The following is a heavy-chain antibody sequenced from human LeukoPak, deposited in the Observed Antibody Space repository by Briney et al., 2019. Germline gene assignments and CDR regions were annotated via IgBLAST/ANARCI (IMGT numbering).Heavy chain of an antibody. CDR3: ARGDIDH. D-gene: IGHD2-15*01. J-gene: IGHJ5*02. CDR1: GYTFNIYY. CDR2: IHPNDGGT. Sequence: GASVKVSCKTSGYTFNIYYVQWVRQAPGQGLEWMGVIHPNDGGTTYAQKFQGRIIMTCDTSTSTIYMELNSLKSDDTAVYYCARGDIDHWGQGTLVTVSS. V-gene: IGHV1-46*02.